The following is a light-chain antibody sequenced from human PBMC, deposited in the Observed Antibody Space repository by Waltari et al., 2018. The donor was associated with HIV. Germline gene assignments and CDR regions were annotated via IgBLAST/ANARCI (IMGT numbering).Light chain of an antibody. Sequence: DIQMTQSPSTLSASAGDRVTITCRASQSISSWLAWYQQKPGKAPKLLIYKASSLESGVPSRFSGRGSGTDFTLTISSLQADDFATYYCQQYNSYPWTFGQGTKVEIK. V-gene: IGKV1-5*03. J-gene: IGKJ1*01. CDR2: KAS. CDR1: QSISSW. CDR3: QQYNSYPWT.